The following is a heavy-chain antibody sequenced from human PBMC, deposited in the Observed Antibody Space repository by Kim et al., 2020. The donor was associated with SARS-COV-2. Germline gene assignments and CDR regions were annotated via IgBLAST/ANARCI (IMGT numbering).Heavy chain of an antibody. CDR2: ISGSGGNT. Sequence: GGSLRLSCAASGFTFSNYAMSWVRQAPGKGLEWVSAISGSGGNTYYSDSVKGRFTISRDNSKNTLYLQMNSLRAEDTAVYYCAKDTSSGWYDWFDPWGQGNLVTVSS. CDR1: GFTFSNYA. D-gene: IGHD6-19*01. CDR3: AKDTSSGWYDWFDP. V-gene: IGHV3-23*01. J-gene: IGHJ5*02.